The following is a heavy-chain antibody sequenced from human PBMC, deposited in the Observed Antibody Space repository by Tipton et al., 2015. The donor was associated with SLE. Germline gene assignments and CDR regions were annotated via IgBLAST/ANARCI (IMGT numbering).Heavy chain of an antibody. J-gene: IGHJ4*02. Sequence: QSGPEVKKPRASVKVSCKASGYTFTSYYMHWVRQAPGQGLEWMGVINPSADSTSYAQKFQGRVIMTRDTSTRTAYMELSSLRSEDTAVYYCARDGSSSSYFDYWGQGTLVTVSS. V-gene: IGHV1-46*01. D-gene: IGHD6-13*01. CDR3: ARDGSSSSYFDY. CDR1: GYTFTSYY. CDR2: INPSADST.